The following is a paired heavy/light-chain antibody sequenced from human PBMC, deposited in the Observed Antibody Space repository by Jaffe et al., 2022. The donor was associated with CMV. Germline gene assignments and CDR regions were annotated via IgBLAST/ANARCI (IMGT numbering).Heavy chain of an antibody. D-gene: IGHD3-3*01. V-gene: IGHV3-7*01. J-gene: IGHJ6*02. CDR1: GFTFSSYW. Sequence: EVQLVESGGGLVQPGGSLRLSCAASGFTFSSYWMTWVRQAPGKGLEWVANIKQDGSEKYYVDAVKGRVTISRDNADNSLYLQMNSLRVEDTAVYYCARVISPNFGVVPYYYYGMDVWGQGTTVTVSS. CDR2: IKQDGSEK. CDR3: ARVISPNFGVVPYYYYGMDV.
Light chain of an antibody. CDR3: QQTNNFLWT. Sequence: DIQMTQSPSSVSASVGDRVTITCRATQGIGTWLAWYQQKPGKAPKLLIYAASSLQSGVPSRFSGSGSGTDFTLTISSLHPEDFATYYCQQTNNFLWTFGQGTKVEIK. V-gene: IGKV1-12*01. CDR1: QGIGTW. J-gene: IGKJ1*01. CDR2: AAS.